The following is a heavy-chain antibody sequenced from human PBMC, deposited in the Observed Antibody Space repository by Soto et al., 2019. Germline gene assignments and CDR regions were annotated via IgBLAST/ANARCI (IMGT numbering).Heavy chain of an antibody. CDR3: VGVRYQLPSSVLWLDP. Sequence: PSETLSLTCAVYGGFLSESYWTWIRQPPSKGLEWIGRIYPAGGTNYNPSLQSRVTMSVDTSKNQFSLRLISVTAPDAAMYICVGVRYQLPSSVLWLDPWGQGTTVTVSS. CDR1: GGFLSESY. D-gene: IGHD2-2*01. CDR2: IYPAGGT. V-gene: IGHV4-34*01. J-gene: IGHJ5*02.